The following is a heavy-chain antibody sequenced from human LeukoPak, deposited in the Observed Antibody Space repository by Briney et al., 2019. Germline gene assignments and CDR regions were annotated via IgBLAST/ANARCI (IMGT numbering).Heavy chain of an antibody. CDR2: ISYDGSNK. D-gene: IGHD3-10*01. CDR3: AREFGDPGP. Sequence: GRSLRLSCAASGFTFSSYAMHWVRQAPGKGLEWVAVISYDGSNKYYADSVKGRFTISRDNSKNTLYLQMNSLRAEDTAVYYCAREFGDPGPWGQGTLVTVSS. CDR1: GFTFSSYA. J-gene: IGHJ5*02. V-gene: IGHV3-30-3*01.